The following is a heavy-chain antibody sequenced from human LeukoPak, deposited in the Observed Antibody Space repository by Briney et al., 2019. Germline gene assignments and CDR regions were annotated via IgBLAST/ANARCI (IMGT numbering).Heavy chain of an antibody. Sequence: RASETLSLTCAVYGGSFSGYYWSWIPQPPGKGLEWIGEINHSGSTNYNPSHKSRVTISVDTSKNQFSLKLSSVTAADTAVYYCARKEQWLPHDAFDIWGQGTMVTVSS. D-gene: IGHD6-19*01. V-gene: IGHV4-34*01. CDR3: ARKEQWLPHDAFDI. CDR1: GGSFSGYY. J-gene: IGHJ3*02. CDR2: INHSGST.